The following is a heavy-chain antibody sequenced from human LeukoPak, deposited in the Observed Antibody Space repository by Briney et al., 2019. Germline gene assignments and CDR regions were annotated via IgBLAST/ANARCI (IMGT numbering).Heavy chain of an antibody. CDR1: GGSISTYY. J-gene: IGHJ5*02. D-gene: IGHD6-13*01. CDR2: IYYDGST. Sequence: SETLSLTCTVSGGSISTYYWSWIRQSPGKGLEWIGYIYYDGSTNYNPSLKSRVTISVDTSKNQFSLKLSSVTAAETAVYYCARAAAGTALSWFDPWGQGTLVTVSS. V-gene: IGHV4-59*12. CDR3: ARAAAGTALSWFDP.